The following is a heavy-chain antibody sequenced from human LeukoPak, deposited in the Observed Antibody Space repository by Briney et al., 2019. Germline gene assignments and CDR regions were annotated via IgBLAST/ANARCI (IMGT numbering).Heavy chain of an antibody. D-gene: IGHD3-22*01. CDR2: INPNSGGT. V-gene: IGHV1-2*02. CDR1: GYTFTGYY. J-gene: IGHJ4*02. CDR3: ARGPAYYYDSSSYPDY. Sequence: ASVKVSCKASGYTFTGYYMHWVRQAPGQGLEWMGWINPNSGGTNYAQKFQGRVTIIRDTSASTAYMELSSLRSEDMAVYYCARGPAYYYDSSSYPDYWGQGTLVTVSS.